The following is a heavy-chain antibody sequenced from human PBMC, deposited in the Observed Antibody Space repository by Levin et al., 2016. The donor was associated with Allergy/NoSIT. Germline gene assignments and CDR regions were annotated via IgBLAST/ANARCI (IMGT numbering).Heavy chain of an antibody. V-gene: IGHV3-30-3*01. Sequence: VRQAPGKGLEWVAVISYDGSNKYYADSVKGRFTISRDNSKNTLYLQMNSLRAEDTAVYYCARDITMVRVHWYFDLWGRGTLVTVSS. J-gene: IGHJ2*01. D-gene: IGHD3-10*01. CDR3: ARDITMVRVHWYFDL. CDR2: ISYDGSNK.